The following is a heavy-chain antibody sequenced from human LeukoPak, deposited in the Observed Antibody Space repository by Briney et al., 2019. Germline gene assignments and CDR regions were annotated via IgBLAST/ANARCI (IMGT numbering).Heavy chain of an antibody. CDR1: GYTFTSYA. J-gene: IGHJ5*02. Sequence: GASVKVSCKASGYTFTSYAMHWVRQAPGQRLEWMGWINAGNGNTKYSQEFQGRVTITRDTSASTAYMELSSLRSEDTAVYYCARGGMPAGWFDPWGQGTLVTVSS. CDR3: ARGGMPAGWFDP. CDR2: INAGNGNT. D-gene: IGHD2-2*01. V-gene: IGHV1-3*01.